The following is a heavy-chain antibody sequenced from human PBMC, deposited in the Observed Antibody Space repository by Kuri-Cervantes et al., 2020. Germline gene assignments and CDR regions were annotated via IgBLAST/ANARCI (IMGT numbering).Heavy chain of an antibody. CDR1: GFTFSNYA. J-gene: IGHJ6*02. V-gene: IGHV3-23*01. Sequence: GESLKISWAVSGFTFSNYAMNWVRQAPGKGLEWVSVISGSGGSTYYADSVKGRFTISRDNSKNTLYLQMNSLRAEDTAVYYCAKGGYSSSWYESDYYYYYGMDVWGQGTTVTVSS. CDR2: ISGSGGST. CDR3: AKGGYSSSWYESDYYYYYGMDV. D-gene: IGHD6-13*01.